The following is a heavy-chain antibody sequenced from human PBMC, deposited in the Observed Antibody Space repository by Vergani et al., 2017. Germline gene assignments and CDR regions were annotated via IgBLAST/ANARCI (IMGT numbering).Heavy chain of an antibody. CDR2: IYYSGST. J-gene: IGHJ4*02. CDR3: ARAGYCSGGSCYSGIDY. V-gene: IGHV4-39*07. D-gene: IGHD2-15*01. Sequence: QLQLQESGPGLVKPSETLSLTCTVSGGSISSSSYYWGWIRQPPGKGLEWIGSIYYSGSTYYNPSLKSRVTISVDTSKNQFSLKLSSVTAADTAVYYCARAGYCSGGSCYSGIDYWGQGTLVTVSS. CDR1: GGSISSSSYY.